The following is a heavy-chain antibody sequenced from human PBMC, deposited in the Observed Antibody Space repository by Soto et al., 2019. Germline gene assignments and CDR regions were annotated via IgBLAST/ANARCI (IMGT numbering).Heavy chain of an antibody. V-gene: IGHV3-74*01. J-gene: IGHJ4*02. CDR1: GFTFSSYW. D-gene: IGHD3-9*01. Sequence: PGGSLRLSCAASGFTFSSYWMHWVRQAPGKGLVWVSRINSDGSSTSYADSVKGRFTISRDNAKNTLYLQMNSLRAEDTAVYYCARGMAEEQIFYYFDYWGQGTMVTVSS. CDR3: ARGMAEEQIFYYFDY. CDR2: INSDGSST.